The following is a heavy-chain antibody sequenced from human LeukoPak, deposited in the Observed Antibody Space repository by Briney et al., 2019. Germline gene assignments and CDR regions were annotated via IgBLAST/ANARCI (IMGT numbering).Heavy chain of an antibody. CDR2: ISSSGSTI. V-gene: IGHV3-48*03. D-gene: IGHD4-11*01. CDR3: ARAYRQNYYYYYMDV. Sequence: GGSLRLSCAASGFTFSSYEMNWVRQAPGKGLEWVPYISSSGSTIYYADSVKGRFTISRDNAKNSLYLQMNSLRAEDTAVYYCARAYRQNYYYYYMDVWGKGTTVTVSS. CDR1: GFTFSSYE. J-gene: IGHJ6*03.